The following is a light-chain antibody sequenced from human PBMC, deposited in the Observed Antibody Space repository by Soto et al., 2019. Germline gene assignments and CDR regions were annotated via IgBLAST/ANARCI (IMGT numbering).Light chain of an antibody. CDR2: GAS. CDR1: QSISAN. V-gene: IGKV3-15*01. Sequence: EIVMTRSPVTLSVSPGERATLSCRASQSISANLAWYQQRPGQAPRLLIFGASTRATGISARFSGSGSGTEFNLTISSLQSEDFAVYYCQQYKKWPPWTFGQGTKVEIK. CDR3: QQYKKWPPWT. J-gene: IGKJ1*01.